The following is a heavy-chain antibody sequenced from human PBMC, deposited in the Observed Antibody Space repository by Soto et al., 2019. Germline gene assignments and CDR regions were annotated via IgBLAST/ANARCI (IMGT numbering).Heavy chain of an antibody. CDR3: ARTPSYSSGWTHGPWFDY. V-gene: IGHV6-1*01. J-gene: IGHJ4*02. D-gene: IGHD6-19*01. CDR2: TYYRSKWYN. CDR1: GDSVSSNSAA. Sequence: SQTLSLTCAISGDSVSSNSAAWNWIRQSPSRGLEWLGRTYYRSKWYNDYAVSVKSRIAINPDTSKNQFSLQLNSVTPEDTAVYYCARTPSYSSGWTHGPWFDYWGQGTLVTVSS.